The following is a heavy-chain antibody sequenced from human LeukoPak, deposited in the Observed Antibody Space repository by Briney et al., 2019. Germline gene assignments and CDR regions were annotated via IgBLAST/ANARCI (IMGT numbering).Heavy chain of an antibody. CDR2: INHSGST. CDR1: GVSFSGYY. V-gene: IGHV4-34*01. J-gene: IGHJ5*02. D-gene: IGHD3-10*01. CDR3: ARVRGDYYGSGIGNWFDP. Sequence: SETLSLTCAVYGVSFSGYYWSWIRQPPGKGLEWIGEINHSGSTNYNPSLKSRVTISVDTSKNQFSLKLSSVTAADTAVYYCARVRGDYYGSGIGNWFDPWGQGTLVTVSS.